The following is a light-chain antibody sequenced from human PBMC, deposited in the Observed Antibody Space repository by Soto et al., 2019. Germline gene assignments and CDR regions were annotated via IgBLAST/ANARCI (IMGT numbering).Light chain of an antibody. CDR2: AAS. Sequence: IQMTQSPSSLSASVGDRVTITCRASQGIRDDLGWYQQKPGKAPKLLIYAASNRATGIPDRFSGSGSGTDFTLTISRLEPEDFAVYYCQQYGSSGTFGQGTKVEIK. CDR1: QGIRDD. V-gene: IGKV1-17*01. CDR3: QQYGSSGT. J-gene: IGKJ1*01.